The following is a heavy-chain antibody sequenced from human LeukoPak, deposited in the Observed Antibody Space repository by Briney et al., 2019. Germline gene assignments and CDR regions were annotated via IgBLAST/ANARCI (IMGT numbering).Heavy chain of an antibody. CDR1: GGSISSSNW. J-gene: IGHJ4*02. CDR2: IYHSGST. CDR3: AREEAVAGTS. D-gene: IGHD6-19*01. V-gene: IGHV4-4*02. Sequence: TETLSLTCAVSGGSISSSNWWSWVRQPPGKGLEWIGEIYHSGSTNYNPFLKSRVTISVDKSRNQLSLKLSSVTAADTAVYYCAREEAVAGTSWGQGTLVTVSS.